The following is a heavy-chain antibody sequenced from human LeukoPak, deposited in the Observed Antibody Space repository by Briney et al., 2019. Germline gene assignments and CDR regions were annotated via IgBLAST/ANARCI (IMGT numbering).Heavy chain of an antibody. D-gene: IGHD6-13*01. V-gene: IGHV4-59*01. CDR2: IYYSGST. CDR1: GGSISSYY. Sequence: SETLSLTCTVSGGSISSYYWSWIRQPPGKGLEWIGYIYYSGSTNYNPSLKSRVTISVDTSKNQFSLKLSSVTAADTAVYYCARDRTGIAPTFDYWGQGTLVTVSS. J-gene: IGHJ4*02. CDR3: ARDRTGIAPTFDY.